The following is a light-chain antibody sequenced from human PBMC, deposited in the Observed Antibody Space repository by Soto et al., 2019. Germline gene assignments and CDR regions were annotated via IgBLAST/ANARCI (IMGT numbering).Light chain of an antibody. Sequence: DIQMTQSPSTLSASVGDRVTITCRASQSISSWLAWYQQKPGKAPKLLIYDASSLESGVPSRVSGSGSGTEFTLTISSLQPDDFATYYCQQYNTYPLTFGGGTKVDI. CDR1: QSISSW. V-gene: IGKV1-5*01. J-gene: IGKJ4*01. CDR2: DAS. CDR3: QQYNTYPLT.